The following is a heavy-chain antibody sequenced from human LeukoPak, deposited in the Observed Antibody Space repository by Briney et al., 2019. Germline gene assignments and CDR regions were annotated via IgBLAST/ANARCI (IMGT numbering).Heavy chain of an antibody. CDR1: GYTFTSYY. V-gene: IGHV1-3*01. D-gene: IGHD3-3*01. Sequence: ASVKVSCKASGYTFTSYYMHWVRQAPGQRLEWMGWINAGNGNTKYSQKFQGRVTITRDTSASTAYMELSSLRSEDTAVYYCARGQYYDFWSGYFYDAFDIWGQGTMVTVSS. J-gene: IGHJ3*02. CDR3: ARGQYYDFWSGYFYDAFDI. CDR2: INAGNGNT.